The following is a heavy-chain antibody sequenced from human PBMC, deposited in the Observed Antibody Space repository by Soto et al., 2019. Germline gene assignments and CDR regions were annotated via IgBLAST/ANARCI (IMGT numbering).Heavy chain of an antibody. V-gene: IGHV3-23*01. CDR1: GFTFDKYA. CDR2: ISGSGGST. J-gene: IGHJ6*02. D-gene: IGHD3-3*01. CDR3: AKGSLRVVLRFLEWLSMDV. Sequence: PGGSLRLSCAASGFTFDKYALHWVRQAPGRGLEWVSAISGSGGSTYYADSVKGRFTISRDNSKNTLYLQMNSLRAEDTAVYYCAKGSLRVVLRFLEWLSMDVWGQGTTVTVSS.